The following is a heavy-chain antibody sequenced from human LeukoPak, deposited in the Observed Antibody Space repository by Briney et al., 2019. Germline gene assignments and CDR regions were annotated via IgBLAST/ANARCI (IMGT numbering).Heavy chain of an antibody. Sequence: GGSLRLSCAAFGFTFSDYYMTWIRQAPGKGLEWVSYISKSGSDTNFVDSVKGRFTISRDNAKNSLYLQINSLRADDTAVFYCARGGLGSAFDNWGQGTLVTVSS. CDR2: ISKSGSDT. D-gene: IGHD6-19*01. V-gene: IGHV3-11*03. CDR1: GFTFSDYY. CDR3: ARGGLGSAFDN. J-gene: IGHJ4*02.